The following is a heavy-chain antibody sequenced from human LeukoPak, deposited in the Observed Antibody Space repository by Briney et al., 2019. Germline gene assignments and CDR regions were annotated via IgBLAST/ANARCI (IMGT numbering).Heavy chain of an antibody. D-gene: IGHD2-21*02. CDR2: ISSDGTNK. CDR1: EFTFSSYG. Sequence: GGSLRLSCAGSEFTFSSYGMHWVRQAPGKGLEWVAAISSDGTNKYYADCVKGRFTISRDNSRNTVYLQMNSLRAEDTAVYYCAKPYLCSGDCHFDSWGQGTLVTVSS. J-gene: IGHJ4*02. V-gene: IGHV3-30*18. CDR3: AKPYLCSGDCHFDS.